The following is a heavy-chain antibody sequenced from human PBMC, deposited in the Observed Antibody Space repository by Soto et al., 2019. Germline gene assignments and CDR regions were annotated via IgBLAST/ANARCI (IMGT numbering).Heavy chain of an antibody. Sequence: EVQLVESGGNLVQPGGSLRLSCAASGLTFSGYWMHWVRQAPGKGLIWVSRINNDGTTTNYADSVKGRFTISRDNAKNTVYLQMNSLGAEDTAVYYCARDRLYGSGSTDYWGQGTLVTVSS. J-gene: IGHJ4*02. V-gene: IGHV3-74*01. CDR2: INNDGTTT. CDR3: ARDRLYGSGSTDY. D-gene: IGHD3-10*01. CDR1: GLTFSGYW.